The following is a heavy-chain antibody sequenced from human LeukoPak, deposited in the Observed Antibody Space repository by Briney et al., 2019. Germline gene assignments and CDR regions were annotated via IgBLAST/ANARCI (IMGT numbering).Heavy chain of an antibody. Sequence: GGSLRLSCAASGFTFSSYGMRWVRQAPGKGLEWVAVISYDGSNKYYADSVKGRFTISRDNSKNTLYLQMNSLRAEDTAVYYCAKDRYYYDSSGYLPFDYWGQGTLVTVSS. D-gene: IGHD3-22*01. CDR3: AKDRYYYDSSGYLPFDY. CDR1: GFTFSSYG. J-gene: IGHJ4*02. V-gene: IGHV3-30*18. CDR2: ISYDGSNK.